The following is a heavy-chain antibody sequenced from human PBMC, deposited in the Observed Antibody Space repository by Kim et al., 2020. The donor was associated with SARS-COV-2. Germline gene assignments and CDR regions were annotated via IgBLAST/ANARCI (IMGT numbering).Heavy chain of an antibody. J-gene: IGHJ6*03. V-gene: IGHV1-8*01. D-gene: IGHD2-21*01. CDR1: GYTFTSYD. Sequence: ASVKVSCKASGYTFTSYDINWVRQATGQGLEWMGWMNPNSGNTGYAQKFQGRVTMTRNTSISTAYMELSSLRSEDTAVYYCACGHLKSFVVVIAPRPYYYYMNVWGKGSTVTVAS. CDR2: MNPNSGNT. CDR3: ACGHLKSFVVVIAPRPYYYYMNV.